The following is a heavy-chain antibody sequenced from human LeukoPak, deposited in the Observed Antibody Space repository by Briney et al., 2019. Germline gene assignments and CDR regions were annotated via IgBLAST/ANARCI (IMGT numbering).Heavy chain of an antibody. CDR3: ARDRRDYGLAFDP. J-gene: IGHJ5*02. D-gene: IGHD4/OR15-4a*01. CDR1: GYTFTSYG. Sequence: ASVKVSCKASGYTFTSYGISWVRQAPGQGLEWMGWISAYNGNTNYAQKLQGRVTMTTDTSTSTAYTELRSLRSDDTAVYYCARDRRDYGLAFDPWGQGTLVTVSS. CDR2: ISAYNGNT. V-gene: IGHV1-18*01.